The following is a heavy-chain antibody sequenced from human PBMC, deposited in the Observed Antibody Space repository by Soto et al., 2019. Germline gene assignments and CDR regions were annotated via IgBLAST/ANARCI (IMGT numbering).Heavy chain of an antibody. CDR2: IKQDGSSK. J-gene: IGHJ4*02. CDR1: GFSFTSYW. CDR3: ARLRFITLARDFDS. D-gene: IGHD3-10*01. Sequence: EVQLVESGGGLVQPGGSLRLSCEASGFSFTSYWMSWVRQAPGKGLEWVANIKQDGSSKYYVNSVKGRFTVSRDNAKSSIYLQMDSLRDDETAGYRCARLRFITLARDFDSWGQGTLVIVSS. V-gene: IGHV3-7*05.